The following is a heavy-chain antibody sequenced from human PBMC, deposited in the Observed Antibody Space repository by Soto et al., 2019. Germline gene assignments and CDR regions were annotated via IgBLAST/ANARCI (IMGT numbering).Heavy chain of an antibody. CDR3: AKDLEFAWERIGHLDY. CDR2: ISYDGSNK. Sequence: GGSLRLSCAASGFTFSTYGMHWVRQAPGKGLQWLAVISYDGSNKYYADSVNGRFTISRDNSKNTMYLQMNSLRAEDTAVYYCAKDLEFAWERIGHLDYWGQGTLVTVSS. J-gene: IGHJ4*02. V-gene: IGHV3-30*18. D-gene: IGHD1-26*01. CDR1: GFTFSTYG.